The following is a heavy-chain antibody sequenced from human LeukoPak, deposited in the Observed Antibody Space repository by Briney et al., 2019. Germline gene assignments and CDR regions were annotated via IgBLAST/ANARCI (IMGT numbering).Heavy chain of an antibody. D-gene: IGHD3-3*01. CDR2: ISGSNGNT. V-gene: IGHV1-18*01. Sequence: ASVKVSCKASDYTFTRYGISWVRQAPGQGLEWMGWISGSNGNTNYAQKTQDRVTFTTDTSTSTAYMELRSLRSDDTAVYYCARATLFWSGFPDNWFDPWGQGTLVTVSS. CDR3: ARATLFWSGFPDNWFDP. CDR1: DYTFTRYG. J-gene: IGHJ5*02.